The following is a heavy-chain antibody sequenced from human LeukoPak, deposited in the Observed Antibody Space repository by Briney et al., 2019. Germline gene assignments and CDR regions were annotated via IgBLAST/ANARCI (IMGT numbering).Heavy chain of an antibody. D-gene: IGHD3-9*01. CDR1: GGSISSSSYY. V-gene: IGHV4-39*01. CDR3: ARHVLRYFDPTHYGMDV. CDR2: IYYSGST. Sequence: PSETLSLTCTVSGGSISSSSYYWGWIRQPPGKGLEWIGSIYYSGSTYYNPSLKSRVTISVDTSKNQFSLKLSSVTAADTAVYYCARHVLRYFDPTHYGMDVWGQGTTVTVSS. J-gene: IGHJ6*02.